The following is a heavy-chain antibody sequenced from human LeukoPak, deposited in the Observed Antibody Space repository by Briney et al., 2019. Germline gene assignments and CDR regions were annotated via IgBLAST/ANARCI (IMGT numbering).Heavy chain of an antibody. J-gene: IGHJ4*02. D-gene: IGHD6-13*01. V-gene: IGHV3-7*01. CDR2: IKEDGSQK. CDR3: ARDSAGNDY. CDR1: GFTFSDYW. Sequence: GGSLRLSCAASGFTFSDYWMTWVRQAPGKELEWVANIKEDGSQKYYVDSVKGRFTISRDNAENSLYLQMNSLRAEDTAMYYCARDSAGNDYWGQGTLVTVSS.